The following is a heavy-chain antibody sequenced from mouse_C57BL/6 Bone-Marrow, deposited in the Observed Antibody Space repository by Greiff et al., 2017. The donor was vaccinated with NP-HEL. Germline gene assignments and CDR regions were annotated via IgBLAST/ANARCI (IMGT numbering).Heavy chain of an antibody. CDR1: GYSFTNYL. J-gene: IGHJ1*03. CDR3: ARSGNSYWYFDV. D-gene: IGHD3-2*02. V-gene: IGHV1-54*01. CDR2: INPGSGGT. Sequence: VQLQQSGAELVRPGTSVKVSCKASGYSFTNYLIEWVKQRPGQGLEWIGVINPGSGGTNYNEKFKGKATLTADKSSNTAYMQLSSLTSEDSAVYFCARSGNSYWYFDVWGTGTTVTVSS.